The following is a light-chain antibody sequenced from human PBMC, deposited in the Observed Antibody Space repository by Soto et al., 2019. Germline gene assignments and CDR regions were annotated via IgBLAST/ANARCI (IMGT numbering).Light chain of an antibody. CDR2: YAS. CDR3: QHYCNRPPP. Sequence: EVVLTQSPATLSVSPGERATLSCRASQSVHSNLAWYQQKPGQAPSLLISYASTRATGIPARFSGSGSGTEFTLTISRLQSDDFGVYYGQHYCNRPPPFGPGTIVEIK. V-gene: IGKV3-15*01. J-gene: IGKJ3*01. CDR1: QSVHSN.